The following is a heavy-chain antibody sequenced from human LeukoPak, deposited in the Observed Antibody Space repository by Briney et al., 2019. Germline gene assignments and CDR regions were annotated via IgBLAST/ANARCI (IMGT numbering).Heavy chain of an antibody. D-gene: IGHD2-21*02. CDR1: GFTFSSYG. Sequence: GRSLRLSCAASGFTFSSYGMHWVRQAPGKGLEWVAVISYDGSNKYYADSVKGRFTISRDNSKNTLYLQMNSLRAEDTAVYYCAKSGGDHAGAFDIWGQGTMVTVSS. CDR2: ISYDGSNK. V-gene: IGHV3-30*18. J-gene: IGHJ3*02. CDR3: AKSGGDHAGAFDI.